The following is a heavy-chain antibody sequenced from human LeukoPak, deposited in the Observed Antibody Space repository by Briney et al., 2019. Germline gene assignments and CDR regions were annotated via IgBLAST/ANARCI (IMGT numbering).Heavy chain of an antibody. CDR1: GGSISSGGYY. V-gene: IGHV4-39*01. J-gene: IGHJ6*03. D-gene: IGHD2-15*01. CDR2: LYYSGNT. CDR3: ARVVRSSTWDHYYYYYMDV. Sequence: PSETLSLTCSVSGGSISSGGYYWGWIRQPPGKGLEWIGSLYYSGNTYYNPSLKSRVTISVDTFKNQFSLKLSSVTAADTAVYYCARVVRSSTWDHYYYYYMDVWGKGTTVTVSS.